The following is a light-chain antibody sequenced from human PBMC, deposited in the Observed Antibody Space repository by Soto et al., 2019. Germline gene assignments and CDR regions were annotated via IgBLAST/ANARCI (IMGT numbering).Light chain of an antibody. CDR1: QSVSSN. V-gene: IGKV3-15*01. J-gene: IGKJ2*01. CDR3: QHYNNWPFT. Sequence: EIVMTQSPATLSVSPGERATLSCRASQSVSSNLAWYQQKPGQAPRLLIYGASARATAIPARFSGSGSGTEFTLTISSLQSEDFAVYYCQHYNNWPFTFGQVTKLEI. CDR2: GAS.